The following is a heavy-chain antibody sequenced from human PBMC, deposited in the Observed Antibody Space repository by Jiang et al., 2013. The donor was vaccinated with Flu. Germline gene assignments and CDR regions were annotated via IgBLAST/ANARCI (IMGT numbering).Heavy chain of an antibody. CDR2: IYYSGST. CDR1: GGSISSSSYY. J-gene: IGHJ4*02. CDR3: ARHGNNWYDFDY. D-gene: IGHD1-1*01. V-gene: IGHV4-39*07. Sequence: LLKPSETLSLTCTVSGGSISSSSYYWGWIRQPPGKGLEWIGSIYYSGSTYYNPSLKSRVTISVDTSKNQFSLKLSSVTAADTAVCYCARHGNNWYDFDYWGQGTPVTVSS.